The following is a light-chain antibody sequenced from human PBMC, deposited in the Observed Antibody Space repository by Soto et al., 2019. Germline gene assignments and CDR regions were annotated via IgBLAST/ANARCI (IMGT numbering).Light chain of an antibody. CDR2: DAS. CDR3: QQFNNYR. V-gene: IGKV1D-13*01. J-gene: IGKJ5*01. CDR1: QGISSA. Sequence: AIQLTQSPYSLSASVGDRVTITCRASQGISSALAWYQQKPGKAPKLLIYDASSLESGVPSRFSGSGSGTDFTLTISSLQPEDFATYYCQQFNNYRFGQGTRLEIK.